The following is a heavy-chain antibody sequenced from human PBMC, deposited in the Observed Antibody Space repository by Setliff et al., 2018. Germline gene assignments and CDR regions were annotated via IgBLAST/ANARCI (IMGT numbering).Heavy chain of an antibody. CDR2: IRHDGSIT. Sequence: GGSLGLSCTVSGFTFSTYWMHWVRQAPGKGLVWVSRIRHDGSITNYADSVKGRSSISRDNAKNTLFLQMNSLRAEDTAVYYCARENIAAATDYWGQGTLVTVSS. V-gene: IGHV3-74*01. J-gene: IGHJ4*02. D-gene: IGHD6-13*01. CDR1: GFTFSTYW. CDR3: ARENIAAATDY.